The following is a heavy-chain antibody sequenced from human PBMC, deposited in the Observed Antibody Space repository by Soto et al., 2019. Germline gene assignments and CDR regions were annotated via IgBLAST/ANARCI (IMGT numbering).Heavy chain of an antibody. V-gene: IGHV3-21*01. J-gene: IGHJ4*02. CDR1: GFTFSSYS. Sequence: GGSLRLSCAASGFTFSSYSMNWVRQAPGKGLEWVSSISSSSSYIYYADSVKGRFTISRDNAKNSLYLQMNSLRAEDTAVYYCAREQQPRQYGIDYWGQGTLVTVSS. CDR2: ISSSSSYI. D-gene: IGHD6-13*01. CDR3: AREQQPRQYGIDY.